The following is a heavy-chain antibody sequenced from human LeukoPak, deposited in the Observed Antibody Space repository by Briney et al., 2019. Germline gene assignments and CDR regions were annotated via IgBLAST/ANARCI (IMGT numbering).Heavy chain of an antibody. CDR2: ISYDGSNE. V-gene: IGHV3-30*18. Sequence: PGGSLRLSCAASGFTFSRYGMHWVRQAPGQELEGGAVISYDGSNEYYVDSVKGRFTISRYNSKNTLYLQMNSLRAEDTAVYYCAKAALIFGVVIDWFDPWGQGTLVTAPS. CDR1: GFTFSRYG. CDR3: AKAALIFGVVIDWFDP. D-gene: IGHD3-3*01. J-gene: IGHJ5*02.